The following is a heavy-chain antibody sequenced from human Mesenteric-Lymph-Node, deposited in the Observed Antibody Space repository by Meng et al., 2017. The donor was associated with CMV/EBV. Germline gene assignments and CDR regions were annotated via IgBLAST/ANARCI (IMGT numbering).Heavy chain of an antibody. CDR3: ARNTVASPGDY. CDR1: QLTFNNNW. J-gene: IGHJ4*02. V-gene: IGHV3-74*01. Sequence: GESLKISCAASQLTFNNNWIHWVRQVPGKGLLWVSRINSNGISTSYADSVKGRFTISRDNAKNTVYLQMNNLRAEDAAIYYCARNTVASPGDYWGQGTLVTVSS. D-gene: IGHD2/OR15-2a*01. CDR2: INSNGIST.